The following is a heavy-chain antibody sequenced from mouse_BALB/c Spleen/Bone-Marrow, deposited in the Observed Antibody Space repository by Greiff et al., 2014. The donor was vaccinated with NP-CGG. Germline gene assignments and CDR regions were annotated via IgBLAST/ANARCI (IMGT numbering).Heavy chain of an antibody. D-gene: IGHD2-10*02. CDR1: GFTFSDYY. Sequence: EVQRVESGGGLVKPGGSLKLSCAASGFTFSDYYMYWVRQTPEKRLEWVATISDGGGYTYYPDSVWGRFTISRDNAKNNLYLQISSLKSEDTAMYYCARSGERYGAMDYWGQGTSVTVFS. CDR3: ARSGERYGAMDY. CDR2: ISDGGGYT. V-gene: IGHV5-4*02. J-gene: IGHJ4*01.